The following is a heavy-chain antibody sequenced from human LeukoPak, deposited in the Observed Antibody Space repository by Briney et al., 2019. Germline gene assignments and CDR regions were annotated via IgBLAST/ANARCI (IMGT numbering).Heavy chain of an antibody. D-gene: IGHD4-23*01. V-gene: IGHV4-59*01. CDR1: GGSISSYY. CDR2: IYYSGST. J-gene: IGHJ4*02. Sequence: PSQTLSLTYTVSGGSISSYYWSWIRQPPGKGLEWIGYIYYSGSTNYNPSLKSRVTISVDTSKNQFSLKLSSVTAADTAVYYCASMGAHYGGNSGYFDYWGQGTLVTVSS. CDR3: ASMGAHYGGNSGYFDY.